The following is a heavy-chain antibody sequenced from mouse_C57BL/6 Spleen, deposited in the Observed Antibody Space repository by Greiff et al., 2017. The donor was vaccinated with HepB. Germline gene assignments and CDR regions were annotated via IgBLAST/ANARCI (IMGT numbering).Heavy chain of an antibody. CDR3: TRVGYDYDVGYYFDY. Sequence: EVNVVESGEGLVKPGGSLKLFCAASGFTFSSYAMSWVRQTPEKRLEWVAYISSGGDYIYYADTVKGRFTISRDNARNTLYLQMSSLKSEDTAMYYCTRVGYDYDVGYYFDYWGQGTTLTVSS. J-gene: IGHJ2*01. CDR2: ISSGGDYI. V-gene: IGHV5-9-1*02. CDR1: GFTFSSYA. D-gene: IGHD2-4*01.